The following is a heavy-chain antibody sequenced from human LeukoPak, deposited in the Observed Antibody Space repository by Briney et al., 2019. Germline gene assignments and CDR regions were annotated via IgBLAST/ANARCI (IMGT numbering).Heavy chain of an antibody. CDR1: GGSISSSSYY. J-gene: IGHJ4*02. D-gene: IGHD4-17*01. CDR3: ARDPRRHDYGDSNFDY. CDR2: IYYSGST. V-gene: IGHV4-39*07. Sequence: PSETLSLTCSVSGGSISSSSYYWGWIRQSPGKGLEWIGSIYYSGSTYYNPSLKSRVTISVDTSKNQFSLKLSSVTAADTAVYYCARDPRRHDYGDSNFDYWGQGTLVTVSS.